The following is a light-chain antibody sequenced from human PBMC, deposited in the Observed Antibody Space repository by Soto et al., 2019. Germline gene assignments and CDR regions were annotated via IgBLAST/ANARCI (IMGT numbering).Light chain of an antibody. J-gene: IGKJ5*01. CDR3: QQAASFPIT. V-gene: IGKV1-12*01. Sequence: DIQMTQSPSSVSASVVDRVTITFLASQGISSWLAWYQQKPGKAPNLLIYTGSSLQSGVPSRFSGSGSGTDFTLTINSLQPEDFATYYCQQAASFPITFGQGTRLEIK. CDR2: TGS. CDR1: QGISSW.